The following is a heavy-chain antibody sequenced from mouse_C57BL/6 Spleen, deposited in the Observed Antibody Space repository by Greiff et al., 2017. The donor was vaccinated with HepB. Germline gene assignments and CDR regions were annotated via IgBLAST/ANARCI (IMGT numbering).Heavy chain of an antibody. CDR3: ARRGVYYGSSYWYFDV. D-gene: IGHD1-1*01. CDR2: IDPSDSYT. CDR1: GYTFTSYW. Sequence: VQLQQPGAELVMPGASVKLSCKASGYTFTSYWMHWVKQRPGQGLEWIGEIDPSDSYTNYNQKFKGKSTLTVDRSSSTAYMQLSSLTSEDSAVYYCARRGVYYGSSYWYFDVWGTGTTVTVSS. J-gene: IGHJ1*03. V-gene: IGHV1-69*01.